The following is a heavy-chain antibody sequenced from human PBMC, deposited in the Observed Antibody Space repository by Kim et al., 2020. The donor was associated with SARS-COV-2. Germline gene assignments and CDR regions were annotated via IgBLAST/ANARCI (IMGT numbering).Heavy chain of an antibody. D-gene: IGHD1-7*01. CDR1: GFTFSGYG. V-gene: IGHV3-23*01. CDR2: ISGSDTIT. J-gene: IGHJ4*02. CDR3: AKRRRGNYQGKYLDS. Sequence: RGSLRLSCAASGFTFSGYGMSWVRQAPGKGLEWVASISGSDTITYYKDSVKGRFTISRDNSQNTLHLQMNSLRAEDTAVYYCAKRRRGNYQGKYLDSWGQGTLVTVSS.